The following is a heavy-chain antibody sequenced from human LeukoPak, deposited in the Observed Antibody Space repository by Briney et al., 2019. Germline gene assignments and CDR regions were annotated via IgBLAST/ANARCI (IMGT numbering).Heavy chain of an antibody. CDR3: ARDRGAAGEYGMDV. Sequence: SVNVSCKASGGTFSSYAISWVRQAPGQGLEWMGGIIPIFGTANYAQKFQGRVTITADKSTSTAYMELSSLRSEDTAVYYCARDRGAAGEYGMDVWGKGTTVTVSS. D-gene: IGHD6-13*01. J-gene: IGHJ6*04. V-gene: IGHV1-69*06. CDR1: GGTFSSYA. CDR2: IIPIFGTA.